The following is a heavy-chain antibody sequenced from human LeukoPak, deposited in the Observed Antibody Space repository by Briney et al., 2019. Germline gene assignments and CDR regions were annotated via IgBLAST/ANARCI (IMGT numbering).Heavy chain of an antibody. CDR2: MNPNSGNT. Sequence: ASVKVSCKASGYTFSSYDINWVRQTTGQGLEWMGWMNPNSGNTGYAQKFQGRVSMTSDTSTSTAYVELSSLRSDDTAVYYCAREKLFINWFDPWGQGTLVTVSS. CDR3: AREKLFINWFDP. D-gene: IGHD3-10*01. J-gene: IGHJ5*02. CDR1: GYTFSSYD. V-gene: IGHV1-8*01.